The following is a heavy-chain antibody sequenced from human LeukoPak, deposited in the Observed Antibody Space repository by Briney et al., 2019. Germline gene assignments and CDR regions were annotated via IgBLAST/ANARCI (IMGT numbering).Heavy chain of an antibody. J-gene: IGHJ3*02. Sequence: GGSLRLSCAASGFTFSGSAMHWVRQASGKGLEWVGRIRSKANSYATAYAASVKGRFTISRDDSKNTAYLQMNSLKTEDTAVYYCTIPDIVVVPAARDAFDIWGQGTMVTVSS. D-gene: IGHD2-2*01. V-gene: IGHV3-73*01. CDR1: GFTFSGSA. CDR2: IRSKANSYAT. CDR3: TIPDIVVVPAARDAFDI.